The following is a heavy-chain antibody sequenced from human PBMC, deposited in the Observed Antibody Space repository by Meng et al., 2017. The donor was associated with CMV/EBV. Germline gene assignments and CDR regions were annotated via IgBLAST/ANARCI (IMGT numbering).Heavy chain of an antibody. J-gene: IGHJ6*02. CDR1: GFTFSDYY. CDR2: ISSSGSNI. D-gene: IGHD5-12*01. CDR3: ASFAATTPEYYGMDV. Sequence: GESLKISCAASGFTFSDYYMSWIRQAPGKGLEWVSYISSSGSNIYYADSVKGRFTISRDNAKNSLYLQMNSLRAEDTAVYYCASFAATTPEYYGMDVWGQGTTVTVSS. V-gene: IGHV3-11*04.